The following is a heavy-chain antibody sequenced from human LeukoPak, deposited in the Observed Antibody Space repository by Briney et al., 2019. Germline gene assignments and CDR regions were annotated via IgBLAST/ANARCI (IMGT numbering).Heavy chain of an antibody. V-gene: IGHV3-7*01. CDR2: IKQDGSEK. J-gene: IGHJ4*02. Sequence: GGSLRLSCAASGFTFSSYWMTWVRQAPGKGLEWVANIKQDGSEKYYVDSVKGRFTISRDNAKNSLSLHLNSLRAEDTAVYYCARDRGECTNGVCYYHDFDYWGQGTLVTVSS. CDR1: GFTFSSYW. D-gene: IGHD2-8*01. CDR3: ARDRGECTNGVCYYHDFDY.